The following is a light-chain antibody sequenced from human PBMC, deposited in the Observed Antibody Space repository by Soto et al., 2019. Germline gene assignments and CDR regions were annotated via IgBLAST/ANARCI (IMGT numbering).Light chain of an antibody. CDR1: QTINSW. CDR2: KAS. Sequence: DIQLTQSPSTLSASVGDRATITCRASQTINSWLAWYQQKPGKAPKVLLYKASSLESGVPSRFSGSGSGTAFTLTISSLQPDDFATYSCQQSNTYPFTFGQGTRLEIK. J-gene: IGKJ5*01. CDR3: QQSNTYPFT. V-gene: IGKV1-5*03.